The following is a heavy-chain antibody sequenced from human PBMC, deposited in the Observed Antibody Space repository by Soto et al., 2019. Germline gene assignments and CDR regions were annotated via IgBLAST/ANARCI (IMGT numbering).Heavy chain of an antibody. CDR1: GYTFASYG. J-gene: IGHJ5*02. CDR3: ARGSPDVVVVAASWFDP. CDR2: ISAYNGNT. V-gene: IGHV1-18*01. Sequence: ASVKVCCKASGYTFASYGMSWVRQATGQGLEWMGWISAYNGNTNYAQKLQGRVTMTTDTSTSTAYMELRSLRSDDTAVYYCARGSPDVVVVAASWFDPWGQGTLVTVSS. D-gene: IGHD2-15*01.